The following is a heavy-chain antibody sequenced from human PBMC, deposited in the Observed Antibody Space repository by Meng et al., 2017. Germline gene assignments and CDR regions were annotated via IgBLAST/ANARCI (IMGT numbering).Heavy chain of an antibody. CDR1: GFSLSTSGVG. Sequence: QHPLKDAGPQPVNPTQTLTLTCTFSGFSLSTSGVGVGWIRQPPGKALEWLALIYWNDDKRYSPSLKSRLTITKDTSKNQVVLTMTNMDPVDTATYYCAHIPYSSSWYEYFQHWGQGTLVTVSS. CDR2: IYWNDDK. CDR3: AHIPYSSSWYEYFQH. D-gene: IGHD6-13*01. V-gene: IGHV2-5*01. J-gene: IGHJ1*01.